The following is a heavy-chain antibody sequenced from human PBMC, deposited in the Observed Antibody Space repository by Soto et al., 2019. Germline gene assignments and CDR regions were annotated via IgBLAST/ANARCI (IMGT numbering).Heavy chain of an antibody. CDR3: ARDPRYSGYPSGDF. D-gene: IGHD5-12*01. Sequence: ASVKVSCKASGYTFTSYGISWVRQAPGQGLEWMGWISADNGNTNYAQKLQDRVTMTTDTSTNTAYMELRSLRSDDTAVYYCARDPRYSGYPSGDFWGQGTLVTVSS. CDR2: ISADNGNT. V-gene: IGHV1-18*01. CDR1: GYTFTSYG. J-gene: IGHJ4*02.